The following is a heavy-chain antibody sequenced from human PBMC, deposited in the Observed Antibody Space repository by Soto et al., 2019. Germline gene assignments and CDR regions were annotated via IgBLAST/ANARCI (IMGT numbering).Heavy chain of an antibody. V-gene: IGHV1-69*01. Sequence: QVQLVQSGAEVKKPGSSVKVSCKASGGTFSSYAISWVRQAPGQGLEWMGGIIPIFGTANYAQKFQGRVTITADESTSTAYMELSSLRSEDTAVYYCASGDLGGAYDSSGYYDYYFDYWGQGTLVTVSS. CDR1: GGTFSSYA. CDR2: IIPIFGTA. CDR3: ASGDLGGAYDSSGYYDYYFDY. J-gene: IGHJ4*02. D-gene: IGHD3-22*01.